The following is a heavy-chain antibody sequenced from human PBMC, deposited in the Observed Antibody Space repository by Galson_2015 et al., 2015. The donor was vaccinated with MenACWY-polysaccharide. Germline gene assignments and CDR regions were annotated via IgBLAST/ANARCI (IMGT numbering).Heavy chain of an antibody. V-gene: IGHV3-72*01. CDR3: ARGLSGDDSPPFY. D-gene: IGHD4-11*01. CDR1: GFTFSDHY. Sequence: SLRLSCAASGFTFSDHYLDWVRQTPGKGLEWVGRTRDKARSYTTEYAASVKGRFTISRDDSENSVYLQMNSLSTEDTAVYYCARGLSGDDSPPFYWGQGTPVTVSS. CDR2: TRDKARSYTT. J-gene: IGHJ4*02.